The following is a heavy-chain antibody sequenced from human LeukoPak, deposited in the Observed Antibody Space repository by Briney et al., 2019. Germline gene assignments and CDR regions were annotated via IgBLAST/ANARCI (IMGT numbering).Heavy chain of an antibody. Sequence: GGSLRLSCAASGFTFSSYAMSWVRQAPGKGLEWVSAISGSGGSAYYADSVKGRFAIYRDNSKNSRYLQMNSLRAEDTAVYDCEKDGVCSSTSCYVGGLDYWGQGTLVTVSS. J-gene: IGHJ4*02. V-gene: IGHV3-23*01. D-gene: IGHD2-2*01. CDR3: EKDGVCSSTSCYVGGLDY. CDR1: GFTFSSYA. CDR2: ISGSGGSA.